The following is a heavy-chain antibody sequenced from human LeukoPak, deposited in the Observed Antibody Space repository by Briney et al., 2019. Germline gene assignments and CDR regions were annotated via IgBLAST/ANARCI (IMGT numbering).Heavy chain of an antibody. V-gene: IGHV4-38-2*02. J-gene: IGHJ5*02. CDR3: ARGLYSSSWYSSISWFDP. D-gene: IGHD6-13*01. CDR1: GYSISSGYY. CDR2: IYHSGST. Sequence: TSETLSLTCTVSGYSISSGYYWGWIRQPPGKGLEWIGSIYHSGSTYYNPSLKSRVTISVDTSKNQFSLKQSSVTAADTAVYYCARGLYSSSWYSSISWFDPGGQGTRVTVSA.